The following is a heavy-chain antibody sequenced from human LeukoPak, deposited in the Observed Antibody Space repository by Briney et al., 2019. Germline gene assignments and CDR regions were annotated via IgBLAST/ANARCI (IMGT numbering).Heavy chain of an antibody. CDR1: GGAFSSYT. V-gene: IGHV1-69*02. CDR3: ARGDKYWYFDL. Sequence: SVKVSCKASGGAFSSYTISWVRQAPGQGLEWMGRIIPILGIANYAQKFQGRVTITADKSTSTAYMELSSLRSEDTAVYYCARGDKYWYFDLWGRGTQVTVSS. CDR2: IIPILGIA. J-gene: IGHJ2*01. D-gene: IGHD3-10*01.